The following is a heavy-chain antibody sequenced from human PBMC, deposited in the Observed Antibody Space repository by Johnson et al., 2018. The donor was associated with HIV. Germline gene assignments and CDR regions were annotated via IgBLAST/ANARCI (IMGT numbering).Heavy chain of an antibody. CDR1: GFTFSSYD. V-gene: IGHV3-13*01. J-gene: IGHJ3*02. D-gene: IGHD3-3*01. CDR2: IGTAGDT. Sequence: VHLVESGGGLVQPGGSLRLSCAASGFTFSSYDMHWVRQATGKGLEWVSAIGTAGDTYYPGSVKGRFTISRENAKNSLYLQMNSLRAGDTAVYYCARGISQPYYNFWSGYHYPDAFDIWGQGTMVTVSS. CDR3: ARGISQPYYNFWSGYHYPDAFDI.